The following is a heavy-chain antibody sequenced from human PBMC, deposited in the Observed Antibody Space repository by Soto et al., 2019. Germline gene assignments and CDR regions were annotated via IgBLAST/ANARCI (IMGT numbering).Heavy chain of an antibody. Sequence: VNLVESGGGLVQPGGSLRLSCAGTGFGFSGFSMHWVRQAAGKGPVWVARIDSAGTDTKYADSVKGRFTVSRDNSKKTLYLQMDSLRADDTDVYFCTRDGWAVAENWGQGTLVTVSA. CDR2: IDSAGTDT. J-gene: IGHJ4*02. CDR1: GFGFSGFS. D-gene: IGHD6-19*01. V-gene: IGHV3-74*03. CDR3: TRDGWAVAEN.